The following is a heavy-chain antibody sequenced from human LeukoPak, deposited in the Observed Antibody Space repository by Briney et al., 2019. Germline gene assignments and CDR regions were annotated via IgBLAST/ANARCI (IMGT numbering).Heavy chain of an antibody. D-gene: IGHD2-2*03. CDR3: ASLDIVVVPAAIGGNAFDI. CDR1: GYTFTSYD. CDR2: INPSGGST. Sequence: ASVKVSCKASGYTFTSYDINWVRQATGQGLEWMGIINPSGGSTSYAQKFQGRVTMTRDTSTSTVYMELSSLRSEDTAVYYCASLDIVVVPAAIGGNAFDIWGQGTMVTVSS. J-gene: IGHJ3*02. V-gene: IGHV1-46*03.